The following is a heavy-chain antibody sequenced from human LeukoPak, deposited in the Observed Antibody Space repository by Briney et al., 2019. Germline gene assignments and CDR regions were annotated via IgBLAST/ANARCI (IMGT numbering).Heavy chain of an antibody. V-gene: IGHV4-39*01. J-gene: IGHJ6*02. Sequence: PSETLSLTCTVSGGSISSSSYYWGWIRQPLGKGLEWIGSIYYSGSTYYNPSLKSRVTISVDTSKNQFSLKLSSVTAADTAVYYCARHRASGYCSGGSCPARYGMDVWGQGTTVTVSS. CDR2: IYYSGST. CDR1: GGSISSSSYY. CDR3: ARHRASGYCSGGSCPARYGMDV. D-gene: IGHD2-15*01.